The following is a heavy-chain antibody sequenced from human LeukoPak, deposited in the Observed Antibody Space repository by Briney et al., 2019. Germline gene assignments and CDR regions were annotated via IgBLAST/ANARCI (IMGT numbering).Heavy chain of an antibody. Sequence: GGSLRLSCAASGLTFSSYAMSWVRQAPGKGLEWVSVISGSGDSAYYADSVKGRFTISRDNPKNTVYLQMNSLRAEDTAVYYCATGGAGYCSSTSCLYYFDYWGQGTVVTVSS. V-gene: IGHV3-23*01. D-gene: IGHD2-2*01. CDR1: GLTFSSYA. CDR3: ATGGAGYCSSTSCLYYFDY. J-gene: IGHJ4*02. CDR2: ISGSGDSA.